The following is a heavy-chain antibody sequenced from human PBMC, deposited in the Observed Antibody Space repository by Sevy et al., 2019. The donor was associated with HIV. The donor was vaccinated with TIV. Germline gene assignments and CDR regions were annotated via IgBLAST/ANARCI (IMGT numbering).Heavy chain of an antibody. CDR1: GYTFTSYG. V-gene: IGHV1-18*01. J-gene: IGHJ4*02. Sequence: ASLKVSCKASGYTFTSYGISWVRQAPGQGLEWMGWISAYNGNTNYAQKLQGRVTMTTDTSTSTAYMELRSLRSDDTAVYYCARVEGCSSTSCSGYWGQGTLVTVSS. CDR3: ARVEGCSSTSCSGY. CDR2: ISAYNGNT. D-gene: IGHD2-2*01.